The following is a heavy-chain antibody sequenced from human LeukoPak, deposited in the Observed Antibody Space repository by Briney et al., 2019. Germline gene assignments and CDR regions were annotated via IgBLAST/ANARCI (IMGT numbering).Heavy chain of an antibody. CDR2: IYYSGST. V-gene: IGHV4-59*01. CDR1: GGSISSYY. CDR3: ARDQIHYFDY. J-gene: IGHJ4*02. Sequence: SETLSLTCTVSGGSISSYYWSWIRQPPGKGLEWIGYIYYSGSTNYNPSLKSRVTISVDTSKNQFSLKLSSVTAADTAVYYCARDQIHYFDYWGQGTLVTVSS.